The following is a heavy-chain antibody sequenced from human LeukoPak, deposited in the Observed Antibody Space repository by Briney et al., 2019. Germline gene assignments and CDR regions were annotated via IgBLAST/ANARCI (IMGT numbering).Heavy chain of an antibody. CDR3: TIGLAGDWDAFDI. Sequence: EASVKVSCKTSGYTFTTCAVHWVRQAPGQRLEWMGWIHADSGNTKYSQKLQGRVAIARDTSASTIYMELTSPRIEDTAVYFCTIGLAGDWDAFDIWGLGTMVTVSS. V-gene: IGHV1-3*01. J-gene: IGHJ3*02. CDR1: GYTFTTCA. D-gene: IGHD6-19*01. CDR2: IHADSGNT.